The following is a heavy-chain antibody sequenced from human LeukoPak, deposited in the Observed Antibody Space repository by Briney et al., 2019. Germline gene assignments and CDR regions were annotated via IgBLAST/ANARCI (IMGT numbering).Heavy chain of an antibody. V-gene: IGHV1-69*01. CDR2: IIPIFGTA. D-gene: IGHD2-2*02. J-gene: IGHJ4*02. CDR3: ARSRDSNTQSDY. CDR1: GGTFSSYA. Sequence: SVKVSCKASGGTFSSYAISWVRQAPGQGLEWMGGIIPIFGTANYAQKFQGRVTITADESTSTAYMELNSLRSEDTAVYYCARSRDSNTQSDYWGQGTLVTVSS.